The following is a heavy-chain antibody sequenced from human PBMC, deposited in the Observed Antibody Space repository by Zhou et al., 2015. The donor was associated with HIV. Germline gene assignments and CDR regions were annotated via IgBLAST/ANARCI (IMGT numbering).Heavy chain of an antibody. Sequence: QVQLVQSGAEVKKPGASVKVSCKASGYTFTSYYMHWVRQAPGQGLEWMGIINPSGGSTSYAQKFQGRVTMTRDTSTSTVYMELSSLRSEDTAVYYCARDIVLVVYAVPGDAFDIWGQGTMVTVSS. CDR3: ARDIVLVVYAVPGDAFDI. CDR2: INPSGGST. D-gene: IGHD2-8*02. J-gene: IGHJ3*02. CDR1: GYTFTSYY. V-gene: IGHV1-46*01.